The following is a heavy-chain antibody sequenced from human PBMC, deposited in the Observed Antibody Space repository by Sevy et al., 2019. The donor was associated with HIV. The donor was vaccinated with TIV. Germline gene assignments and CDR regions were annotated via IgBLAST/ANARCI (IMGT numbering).Heavy chain of an antibody. J-gene: IGHJ4*02. CDR2: INYDGSDK. CDR3: AKDPLISLGADLFDS. V-gene: IGHV3-30*02. D-gene: IGHD7-27*01. Sequence: GGSLRLSCATSGFTFSSYGMHWVRQAPGKGLQWVSFINYDGSDKKYGDSVKGRFTISRDNSKNTLYLQMNSLRAEETGVYYCAKDPLISLGADLFDSWGQGTLVTVSS. CDR1: GFTFSSYG.